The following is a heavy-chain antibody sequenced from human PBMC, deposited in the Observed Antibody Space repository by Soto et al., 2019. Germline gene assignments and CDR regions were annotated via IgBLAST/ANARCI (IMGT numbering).Heavy chain of an antibody. CDR1: GFTFSTYW. CDR3: ARGYSTSPNWFDP. J-gene: IGHJ5*02. CDR2: IKVDGSEK. Sequence: PGGSLRLSCAASGFTFSTYWMSWVRQPPGKGLEWVANIKVDGSEKFYVDSVKGRFTVSRDNAKNSLYLQMNSLRAEDTAVYYCARGYSTSPNWFDPWGPGTLVTVSS. D-gene: IGHD6-6*01. V-gene: IGHV3-7*03.